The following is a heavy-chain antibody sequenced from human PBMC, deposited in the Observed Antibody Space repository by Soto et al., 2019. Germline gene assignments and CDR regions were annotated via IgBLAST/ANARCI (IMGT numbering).Heavy chain of an antibody. D-gene: IGHD1-26*01. Sequence: EVQLLESGGGLVQPGGSLRLSCAASGFTFSSYAMRWVRQAPVKGLEWVSAISGSGGSTYYADSVKGRFTISRDNSKNTVYLQMNRLRAEDTAVYYCARRGSGSYYDYWGQGTLVTVSS. CDR1: GFTFSSYA. CDR3: ARRGSGSYYDY. CDR2: ISGSGGST. J-gene: IGHJ4*02. V-gene: IGHV3-23*01.